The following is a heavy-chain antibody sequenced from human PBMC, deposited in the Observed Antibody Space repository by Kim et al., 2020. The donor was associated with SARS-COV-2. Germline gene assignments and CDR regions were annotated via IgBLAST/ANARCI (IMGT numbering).Heavy chain of an antibody. V-gene: IGHV3-7*03. CDR3: ARNNAMDV. CDR2: INQHGSEK. CDR1: GFSFSNHW. Sequence: GGSLRLSCAASGFSFSNHWMTWVRQAPGRGPEWVANINQHGSEKYYVASVGGRSTISRDDAKNSLYLQMNSLRAEDTATYYCARNNAMDVWGQGTTVTVSS. J-gene: IGHJ6*02.